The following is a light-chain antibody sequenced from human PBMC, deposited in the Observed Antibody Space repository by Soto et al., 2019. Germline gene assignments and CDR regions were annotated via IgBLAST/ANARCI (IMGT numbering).Light chain of an antibody. CDR3: QQYGDSPRGT. J-gene: IGKJ4*01. CDR1: QIVSSNY. V-gene: IGKV3D-20*01. CDR2: DAS. Sequence: EVVLTQSPASLSLSPGERATLSCGASQIVSSNYLAWYQQKPGLAPRLLIYDASTRATGVPDRFRDSGSGTDFTLTINRLEPEDSAVYYCQQYGDSPRGTFGGGTKVEIK.